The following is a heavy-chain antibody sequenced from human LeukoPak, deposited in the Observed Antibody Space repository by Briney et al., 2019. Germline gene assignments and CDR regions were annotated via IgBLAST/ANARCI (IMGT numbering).Heavy chain of an antibody. D-gene: IGHD3-10*01. CDR3: AKDASSGGSGILNY. CDR2: IKQDGSEK. CDR1: GFTFSSYW. V-gene: IGHV3-7*03. Sequence: GGSLRLSCAASGFTFSSYWMSWVRQAPGKGLEWVANIKQDGSEKYYVDSVKGRFTISRDNAKNSLYLQMNSLRAEDTAVYYCAKDASSGGSGILNYWGQGTLVTVSS. J-gene: IGHJ4*02.